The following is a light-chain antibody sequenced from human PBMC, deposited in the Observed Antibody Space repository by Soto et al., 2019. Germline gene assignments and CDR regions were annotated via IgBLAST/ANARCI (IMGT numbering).Light chain of an antibody. CDR2: GAS. J-gene: IGKJ3*01. V-gene: IGKV3-20*01. CDR3: QQYGSSFT. Sequence: EIVLTQSPGTLSLSPGERATLSCRASQSVSSSYLAWYQQKPGQAPRLLIYGASSRATGIPDRFSGSGSGTDVTLTISRLEPEDFAVYYCQQYGSSFTFGPGTKVDI. CDR1: QSVSSSY.